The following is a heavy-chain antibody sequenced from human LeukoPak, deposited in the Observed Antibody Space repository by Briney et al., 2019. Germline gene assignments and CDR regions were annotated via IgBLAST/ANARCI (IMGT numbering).Heavy chain of an antibody. J-gene: IGHJ4*02. V-gene: IGHV4-30-4*01. CDR2: IYDIGHT. CDR1: GGSVSSGDYY. D-gene: IGHD3-22*01. Sequence: SQTLSLTCSVSGGSVSSGDYYWSWIRQPPGKGLEWIGHIYDIGHTHYKPSLESRVTIAVDTSKNQFSLKLTSVTAADTAVYYCARGRRITMIVVVITRAYYFDYWGQGTLVTVSS. CDR3: ARGRRITMIVVVITRAYYFDY.